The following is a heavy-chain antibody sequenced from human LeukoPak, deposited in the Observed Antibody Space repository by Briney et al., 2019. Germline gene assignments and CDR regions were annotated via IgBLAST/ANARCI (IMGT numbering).Heavy chain of an antibody. D-gene: IGHD1-1*01. CDR3: ARGWNDLSY. V-gene: IGHV4-59*01. Sequence: SETLSLTCAVSGGSISSSNWSWIWHPPREGLLWVGYIYYSKSTNYNTPPMSRVAISLAASKNQFSLMLSSVAAADTAVYYCARGWNDLSYWGQGTLVTVSS. CDR1: GGSISSSN. J-gene: IGHJ4*02. CDR2: IYYSKST.